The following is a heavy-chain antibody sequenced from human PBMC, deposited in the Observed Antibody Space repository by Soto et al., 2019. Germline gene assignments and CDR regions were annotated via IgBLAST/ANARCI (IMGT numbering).Heavy chain of an antibody. D-gene: IGHD1-26*01. V-gene: IGHV3-73*01. CDR2: IRAKSNKYAT. J-gene: IGHJ4*02. CDR1: GFSFSGSA. Sequence: GGSLRLSCAASGFSFSGSAIHWVRQASGKGLEWVGRIRAKSNKYATLYAESLKGRFTISRDDSQSTAYLEMNSLKTEDKAVYYCNSGSYYSSIWGQGTLVTVYS. CDR3: NSGSYYSSI.